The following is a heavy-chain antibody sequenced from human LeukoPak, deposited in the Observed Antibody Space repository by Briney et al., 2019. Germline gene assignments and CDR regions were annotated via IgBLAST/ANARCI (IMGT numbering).Heavy chain of an antibody. D-gene: IGHD6-19*01. CDR2: ISSSSSYI. J-gene: IGHJ4*02. CDR3: VRGSHSVSGWYVSDY. Sequence: GGSLRLSCAASGFTFSSYSMNWVRQAPGKGLEWVAAISSSSSYIYYADSVKGRFTISRDNAKNSLYLRMNSLRAEDTAVYYCVRGSHSVSGWYVSDYWGQGTLVPVSS. CDR1: GFTFSSYS. V-gene: IGHV3-21*01.